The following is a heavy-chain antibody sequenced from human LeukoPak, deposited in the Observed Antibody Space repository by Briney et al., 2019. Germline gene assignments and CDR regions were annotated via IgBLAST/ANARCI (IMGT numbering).Heavy chain of an antibody. CDR1: GFPLSSYA. CDR2: TSSSDAGA. CDR3: ARVVSVAWSERRPGYYYMDV. V-gene: IGHV3-23*01. J-gene: IGHJ6*03. D-gene: IGHD1-1*01. Sequence: GGSLRLSCAAFGFPLSSYAMSWVRQAPGKGLEWVSATSSSDAGAYHADSVRGRFTISRDNSKNTLYLQMNSLRVEDAAVYYCARVVSVAWSERRPGYYYMDVWGRGTTVTVSS.